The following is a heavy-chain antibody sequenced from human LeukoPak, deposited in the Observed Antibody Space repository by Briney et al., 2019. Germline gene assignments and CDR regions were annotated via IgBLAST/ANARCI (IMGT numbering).Heavy chain of an antibody. CDR2: IYYSGST. Sequence: SETLSLTCTVSGGSISSGSYYWSWIRQPPGKGLEWIGYIYYSGSTNYNPSLKSRVTISVDTSKNQFSLKLSSVTAADTAVYYCARGGTYYYGSGTEVWGQGTLVTVSS. J-gene: IGHJ4*02. V-gene: IGHV4-61*01. D-gene: IGHD3-10*01. CDR3: ARGGTYYYGSGTEV. CDR1: GGSISSGSYY.